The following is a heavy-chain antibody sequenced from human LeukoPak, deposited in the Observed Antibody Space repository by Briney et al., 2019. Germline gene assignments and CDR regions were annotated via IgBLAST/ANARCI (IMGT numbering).Heavy chain of an antibody. CDR1: GGSISSSNW. V-gene: IGHV4-4*02. Sequence: SGTLSLTCAVSGGSISSSNWWSWVRQPPGKGLEWIGEIYHSGSTNYNPSLKSRVTISVDKSKNQFSLKLSSVTAADTAVYYCARHLGAPQLGLDYWGQGTLVTVSS. D-gene: IGHD2-2*01. CDR2: IYHSGST. J-gene: IGHJ4*02. CDR3: ARHLGAPQLGLDY.